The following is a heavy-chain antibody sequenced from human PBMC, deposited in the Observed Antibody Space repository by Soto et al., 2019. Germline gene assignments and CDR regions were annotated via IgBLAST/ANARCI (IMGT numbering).Heavy chain of an antibody. Sequence: PGGSLRLSCEASGFTFGNYAMAWVRQAPGKGLEWVSGISASGGRTYYADSAKGRFTISRDNSNNTLYLQMSSLRAEDTAVYYCAKDLEVLSARFESWGQGALVTVSS. CDR3: AKDLEVLSARFES. V-gene: IGHV3-23*01. J-gene: IGHJ4*02. D-gene: IGHD2-15*01. CDR1: GFTFGNYA. CDR2: ISASGGRT.